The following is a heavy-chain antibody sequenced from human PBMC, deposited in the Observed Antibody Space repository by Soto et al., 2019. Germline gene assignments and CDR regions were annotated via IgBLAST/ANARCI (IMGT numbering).Heavy chain of an antibody. J-gene: IGHJ3*02. CDR3: AKDARRGWRYFGWFDAFDI. CDR1: GFTFSSYA. D-gene: IGHD3-9*01. Sequence: GGSLRLSCAASGFTFSSYAMSWVRQAPGKGLEWVSAISGSGGSTYYADSVKGRFTISRDNSKNTLYLQMNSLRAEDTAVYCCAKDARRGWRYFGWFDAFDIWGQGTMVTVSS. V-gene: IGHV3-23*01. CDR2: ISGSGGST.